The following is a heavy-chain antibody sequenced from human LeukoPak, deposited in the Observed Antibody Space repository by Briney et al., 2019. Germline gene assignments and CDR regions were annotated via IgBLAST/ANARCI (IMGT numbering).Heavy chain of an antibody. Sequence: GASVKVSCKASGYTFTTYDINWVRQATGQGLEWMGWMNPNSGNTGYAQKFQGRVTMTRNTSISTAYMELSSLRSDDTAVYYCARDAGQDCSSTSCTGYMDVWGKGTTVTISS. V-gene: IGHV1-8*01. CDR1: GYTFTTYD. J-gene: IGHJ6*03. D-gene: IGHD2-2*01. CDR3: ARDAGQDCSSTSCTGYMDV. CDR2: MNPNSGNT.